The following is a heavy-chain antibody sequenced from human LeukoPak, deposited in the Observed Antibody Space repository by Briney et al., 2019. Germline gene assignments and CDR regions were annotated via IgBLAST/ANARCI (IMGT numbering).Heavy chain of an antibody. CDR1: GYTFTSYG. D-gene: IGHD2-2*01. CDR3: ARDRRRRIYCSSTSCYLPFDY. J-gene: IGHJ4*02. Sequence: GASVKVSCKASGYTFTSYGISWVRQAPGQGLEWMGWISAYNGNTNYAQKLQGRVTMTTDTSTSTAYMELRSLRSDDTAVCYCARDRRRRIYCSSTSCYLPFDYWGQGTLVTVSS. V-gene: IGHV1-18*04. CDR2: ISAYNGNT.